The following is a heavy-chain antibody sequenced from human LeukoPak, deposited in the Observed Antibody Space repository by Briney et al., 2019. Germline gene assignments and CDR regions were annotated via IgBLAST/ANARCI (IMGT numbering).Heavy chain of an antibody. D-gene: IGHD6-13*01. CDR1: GGSFSGYY. CDR3: ARGRGSSSWLSEYYYYYGMDV. Sequence: PSETLSLTCAVYGGSFSGYYWSWIRQPPGKGLEWIGDINRSGSTNYNPSLKSRVTISVDTSKNQFSLKLSSVTAADTAVYYCARGRGSSSWLSEYYYYYGMDVWGQGTTVTVSS. V-gene: IGHV4-34*01. J-gene: IGHJ6*02. CDR2: INRSGST.